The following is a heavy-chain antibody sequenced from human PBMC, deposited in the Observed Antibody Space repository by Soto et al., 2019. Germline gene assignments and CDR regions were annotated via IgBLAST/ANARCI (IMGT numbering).Heavy chain of an antibody. J-gene: IGHJ6*02. CDR1: GGTITSYT. CDR3: VRYYYGSGSYSGPDYYGMDV. Sequence: QVQLVQSGAEVKKPGSSVKVSCKASGGTITSYTISWVRQAPGQGLEWMGRIIPIVNTADYAQKFQGRVTIXAXKXXNTAYRELSSLRSEDTAVYYCVRYYYGSGSYSGPDYYGMDVWGQGTTVTVSS. CDR2: IIPIVNTA. D-gene: IGHD3-10*01. V-gene: IGHV1-69*08.